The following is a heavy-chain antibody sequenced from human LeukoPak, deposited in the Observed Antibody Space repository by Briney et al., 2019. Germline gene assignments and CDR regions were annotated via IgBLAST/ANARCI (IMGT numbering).Heavy chain of an antibody. J-gene: IGHJ4*02. D-gene: IGHD4-23*01. CDR2: IRTKPNNYAT. Sequence: GGSLRLSCAASGFTFSGSTIFWVRQASGKGLEWVGRIRTKPNNYATSYVASVKGRFTISRDDSKNTAYLQMKSLKTEDTAVYYCARLGYSANSAVDYWGQGTLVTVSS. V-gene: IGHV3-73*01. CDR1: GFTFSGST. CDR3: ARLGYSANSAVDY.